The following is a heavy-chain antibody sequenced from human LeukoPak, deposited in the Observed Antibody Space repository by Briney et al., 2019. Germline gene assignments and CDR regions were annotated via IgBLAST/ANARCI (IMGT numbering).Heavy chain of an antibody. J-gene: IGHJ4*02. V-gene: IGHV3-7*01. D-gene: IGHD6-13*01. Sequence: GGSLSLSCAASGFTYSNYWMRWVRQAPGKGLEWVDNIKQDGREKYYVDSVKGRFTISRDNARNSLYLQMNSLRAEDTAVYYCASGRQLGYWGQGTLVTVSS. CDR3: ASGRQLGY. CDR2: IKQDGREK. CDR1: GFTYSNYW.